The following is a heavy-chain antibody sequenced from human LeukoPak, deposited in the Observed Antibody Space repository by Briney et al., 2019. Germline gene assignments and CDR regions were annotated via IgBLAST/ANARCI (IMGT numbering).Heavy chain of an antibody. Sequence: GGSLRLSCAASGFSFSDHYMDWVRQAPGKGLEWVGRTRNKAHSYTTEYAASVKGRFTISRDDSKDSLYLQMNSLKTEDTAVYYCARDQYCSGGTCPYGMDVWGQGTTVTVSS. D-gene: IGHD2-15*01. J-gene: IGHJ6*02. CDR3: ARDQYCSGGTCPYGMDV. CDR1: GFSFSDHY. CDR2: TRNKAHSYTT. V-gene: IGHV3-72*01.